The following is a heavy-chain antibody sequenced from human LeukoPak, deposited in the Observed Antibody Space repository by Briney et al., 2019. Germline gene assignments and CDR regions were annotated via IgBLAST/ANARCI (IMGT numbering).Heavy chain of an antibody. V-gene: IGHV3-48*01. Sequence: GGSLRLSCAASGFTFSSYSMNRVRQAPGKGLEWVSYISSSSSTIYYADSVKGRFTISRDNAKNSLYLQMNSLRAEDTAVYYCARGPAAIVYYYYGMDVWGQGTTVTVSS. CDR2: ISSSSSTI. CDR1: GFTFSSYS. CDR3: ARGPAAIVYYYYGMDV. J-gene: IGHJ6*02. D-gene: IGHD2-2*01.